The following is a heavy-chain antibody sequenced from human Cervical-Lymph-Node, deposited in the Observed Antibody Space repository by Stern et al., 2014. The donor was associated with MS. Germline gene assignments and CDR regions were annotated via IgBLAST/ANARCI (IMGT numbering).Heavy chain of an antibody. CDR3: TTWYVN. V-gene: IGHV3-15*01. Sequence: EVQLVESGGDLVRPGVSLTVSCATSGLTFTDAWMTWVRQAPGGRLEWVGRIKSNADGGAAEYAASVKGRFTISRDDSRDTLFLQMNSLRTEDTAVYYCTTWYVNWGPGTLVTVSS. J-gene: IGHJ4*02. D-gene: IGHD6-13*01. CDR1: GLTFTDAW. CDR2: IKSNADGGAA.